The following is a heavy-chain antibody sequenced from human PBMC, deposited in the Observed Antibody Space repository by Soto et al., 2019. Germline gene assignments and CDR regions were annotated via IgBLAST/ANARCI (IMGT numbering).Heavy chain of an antibody. V-gene: IGHV3-23*01. CDR3: AKRVATFNFDY. Sequence: GGSLRLSCAASGFTFSNYAMSWVRQAPGKGLEWVSLISGGGGSTYYADSGKGRFTNSRDNARNTVYLQMNSLRAEDTVVYYCAKRVATFNFDYWGQGTLVTVSS. CDR1: GFTFSNYA. D-gene: IGHD5-12*01. CDR2: ISGGGGST. J-gene: IGHJ4*02.